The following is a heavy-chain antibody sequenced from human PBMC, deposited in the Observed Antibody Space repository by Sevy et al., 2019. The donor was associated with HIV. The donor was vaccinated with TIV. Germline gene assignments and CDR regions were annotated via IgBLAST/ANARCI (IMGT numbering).Heavy chain of an antibody. CDR1: GFNFDDYA. V-gene: IGHV3-9*01. D-gene: IGHD6-6*01. J-gene: IGHJ6*02. CDR3: ARSRASYYGMDV. CDR2: ITWHSYNI. Sequence: LRLSCAASGFNFDDYAMHWVRQAPGKGLEWVSGITWHSYNIGYADSVKGRFTISRDNAKNSLYLQMNSLRTEDTALYYCARSRASYYGMDVWGQGTTVTVSS.